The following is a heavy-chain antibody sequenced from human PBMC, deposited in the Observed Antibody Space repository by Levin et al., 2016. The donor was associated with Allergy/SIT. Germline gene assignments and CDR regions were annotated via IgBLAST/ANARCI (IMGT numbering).Heavy chain of an antibody. Sequence: WIRQPPGKGLEWIGYIYYSGSTNYNPSLKSRVTISVDTSKNQFSLKLSSVTAADTAVYYCARGGAYYDFWSGYYYWGQGTLVTVSS. CDR2: IYYSGST. J-gene: IGHJ4*02. V-gene: IGHV4-59*01. CDR3: ARGGAYYDFWSGYYY. D-gene: IGHD3-3*01.